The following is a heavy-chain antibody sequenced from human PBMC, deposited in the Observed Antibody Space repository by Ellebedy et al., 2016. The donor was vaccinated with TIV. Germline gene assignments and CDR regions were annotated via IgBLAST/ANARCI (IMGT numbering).Heavy chain of an antibody. J-gene: IGHJ4*02. V-gene: IGHV3-64*01. CDR2: ISSDGSST. CDR1: GFSFSHYD. Sequence: PGGSLRLSCAASGFSFSHYDMHWVRQAPGKGLEYVSSISSDGSSTYYANSVKGRFIMSRDNSKNTIYLHMGSLRPEDMAVYYCARSLSGWPLGCDYWGQGTLVTVSS. D-gene: IGHD6-19*01. CDR3: ARSLSGWPLGCDY.